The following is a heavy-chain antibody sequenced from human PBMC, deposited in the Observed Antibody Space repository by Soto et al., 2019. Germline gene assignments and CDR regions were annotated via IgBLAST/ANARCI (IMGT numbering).Heavy chain of an antibody. D-gene: IGHD3-16*01. Sequence: QVQLQQWGAGLLKPSETLSLTCAVYGGSFSGYYWSWIRQPPGKGLEWIGEINHSGSTNYNPSLKIRVTISVDTSKNQFSLKLSSVTAADTAVYYCARESRGGVFDPWGQGTLVTVSS. CDR1: GGSFSGYY. J-gene: IGHJ5*02. V-gene: IGHV4-34*01. CDR3: ARESRGGVFDP. CDR2: INHSGST.